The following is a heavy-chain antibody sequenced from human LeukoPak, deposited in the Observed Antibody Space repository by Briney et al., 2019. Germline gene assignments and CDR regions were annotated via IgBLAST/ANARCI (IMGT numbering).Heavy chain of an antibody. D-gene: IGHD6-6*01. J-gene: IGHJ4*02. CDR3: AKDRGITSSATDY. CDR2: ISGNGVTT. V-gene: IGHV3-23*01. Sequence: GGSLRLSCAASGFTFSSYAMAWVRQAPGKGLEWVSGISGNGVTTYYADSVRGRFTISRDDSKNTLYLQMNSLRAEDTAVYSCAKDRGITSSATDYWGQGTLVTVSS. CDR1: GFTFSSYA.